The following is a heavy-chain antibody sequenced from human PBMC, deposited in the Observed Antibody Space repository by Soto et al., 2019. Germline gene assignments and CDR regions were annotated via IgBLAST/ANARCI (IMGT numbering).Heavy chain of an antibody. V-gene: IGHV4-39*07. J-gene: IGHJ5*02. D-gene: IGHD2-2*01. CDR3: ARVPDR. CDR2: IYYSGST. Sequence: PSETLSLTCTVPGGSISSNEYYWDWLRQPPGKGLEWIGSIYYSGSTYYNPSLKSRVTISVDTSKNQFSLKMSSVTAADTAVYYCARVPDRWGQGTLVTVSS. CDR1: GGSISSNEYY.